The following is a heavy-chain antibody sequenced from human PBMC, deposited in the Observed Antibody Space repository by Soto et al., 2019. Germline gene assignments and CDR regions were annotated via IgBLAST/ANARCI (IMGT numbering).Heavy chain of an antibody. J-gene: IGHJ4*02. D-gene: IGHD6-19*01. CDR2: IYHSGST. Sequence: QLQLQESGSGLVKPSQTLSLTCAVSGGSISSGGYSWSWIRQPPGKGLEYIGYIYHSGSTYYNPSLKSRVTISVDRXKNQFSLKLSSVTXXDTAVYYCARVRSGWGIDYWGQGTLVTVSS. CDR3: ARVRSGWGIDY. CDR1: GGSISSGGYS. V-gene: IGHV4-30-2*01.